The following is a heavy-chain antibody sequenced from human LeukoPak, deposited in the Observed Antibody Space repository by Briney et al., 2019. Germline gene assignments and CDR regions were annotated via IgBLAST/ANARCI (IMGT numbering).Heavy chain of an antibody. Sequence: PSETLSLTCTGSGGSISSYYWSWIRQPPGKGLEWIGYIYYSGSTNYNPSLKSRVTISVDTSKNPYSLKLSSVTAADTAVYYCAGGAVAGSTDYWGQGTLVTVSS. CDR1: GGSISSYY. V-gene: IGHV4-59*01. J-gene: IGHJ4*02. CDR3: AGGAVAGSTDY. CDR2: IYYSGST. D-gene: IGHD6-19*01.